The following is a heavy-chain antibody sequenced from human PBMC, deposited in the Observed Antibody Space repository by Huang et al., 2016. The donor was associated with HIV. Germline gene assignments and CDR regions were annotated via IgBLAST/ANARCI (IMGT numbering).Heavy chain of an antibody. CDR3: AKDRRAYYYGSGIEY. CDR2: ISYDGRNK. V-gene: IGHV3-30*18. CDR1: GFSFSDSG. D-gene: IGHD3-10*01. Sequence: QVQLVESGGGVVEPGRSLRVSCAASGFSFSDSGMHWVRQAPGKGLEVVAVISYDGRNKFYADSVKGRFTISRDNSKNTVYLQMNSLRAGDTAVYYCAKDRRAYYYGSGIEYWGQGARVTVSS. J-gene: IGHJ4*02.